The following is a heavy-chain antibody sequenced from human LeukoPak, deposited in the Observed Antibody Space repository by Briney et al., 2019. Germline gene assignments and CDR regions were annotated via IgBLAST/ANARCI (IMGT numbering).Heavy chain of an antibody. D-gene: IGHD4-11*01. Sequence: HPGGSLRLSCAASGFTFSSYAMSWVRQAPGKGLEWVAFIRYDELQDYYADSVRGRFTISRVNSKSALYLQMGSLRPEDTAMYYCVRDFSNYVAFFDSWGQGVLVTVSS. CDR2: IRYDELQD. CDR1: GFTFSSYA. CDR3: VRDFSNYVAFFDS. V-gene: IGHV3-30*02. J-gene: IGHJ4*02.